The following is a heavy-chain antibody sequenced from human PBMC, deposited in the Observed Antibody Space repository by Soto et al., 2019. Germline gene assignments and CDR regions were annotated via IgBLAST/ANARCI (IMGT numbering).Heavy chain of an antibody. V-gene: IGHV3-23*01. D-gene: IGHD3-3*01. CDR2: ISSTGRRT. Sequence: GGSLRLSCGSSGFNFANYAMGWVRQAPGKGLEWVSGISSTGRRTYYADSVRGRFSISRDNSKNTVDLQINSLRAEDTAVYYCAKVANVGVVVEYFDHWGQGSLVTVSS. CDR1: GFNFANYA. J-gene: IGHJ4*02. CDR3: AKVANVGVVVEYFDH.